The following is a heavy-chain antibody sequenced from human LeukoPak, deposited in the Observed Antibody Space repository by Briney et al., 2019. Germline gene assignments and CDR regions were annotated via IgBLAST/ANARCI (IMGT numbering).Heavy chain of an antibody. J-gene: IGHJ4*02. CDR2: VSYDEGNQ. V-gene: IGHV3-30*03. CDR1: GFTFRNYG. Sequence: GKSLRLSCAASGFTFRNYGMQWVRQTPGKGLEWVALVSYDEGNQYYADSVKGRFTISRDNSKNTLYLQLNSLGAEDTAIYYCARDGDRGWFGESIWGQGTLVTVSS. CDR3: ARDGDRGWFGESI. D-gene: IGHD3-10*01.